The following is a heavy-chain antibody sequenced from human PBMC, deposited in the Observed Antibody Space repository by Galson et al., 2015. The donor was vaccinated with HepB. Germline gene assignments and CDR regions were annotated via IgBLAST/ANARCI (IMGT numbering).Heavy chain of an antibody. CDR3: ARVGAGPRYSYGPRAGTSNFDY. CDR1: GGSFSGYY. V-gene: IGHV4-34*01. D-gene: IGHD5-18*01. CDR2: INHSGST. J-gene: IGHJ4*02. Sequence: ETLSLTCAVYGGSFSGYYWSWIRQPPGKGLEWIGEINHSGSTNYNPPLKSRVTISVDTSKNQFSLKLSSVTAADTAVYYCARVGAGPRYSYGPRAGTSNFDYWGQGTLVTVSS.